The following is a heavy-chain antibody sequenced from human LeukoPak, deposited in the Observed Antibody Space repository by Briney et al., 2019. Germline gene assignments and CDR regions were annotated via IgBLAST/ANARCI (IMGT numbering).Heavy chain of an antibody. CDR2: INHRGST. CDR1: GGSFSGYY. D-gene: IGHD5-12*01. J-gene: IGHJ5*02. V-gene: IGHV4-34*01. Sequence: PSETLSLTCAVYGGSFSGYYWSWIRQPPGKGLEWIGEINHRGSTNYNPSLKSRVTISVDTSKNQFSLKLSSVTAADTAVYYCARVVAMDEMVEYNWFDPWGQGTLVTVSS. CDR3: ARVVAMDEMVEYNWFDP.